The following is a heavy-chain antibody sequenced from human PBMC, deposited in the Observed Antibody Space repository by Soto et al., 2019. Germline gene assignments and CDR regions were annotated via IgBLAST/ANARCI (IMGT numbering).Heavy chain of an antibody. CDR3: ASEGDYGDYGRIFDY. Sequence: PSLTCAVSGGSFSGYYWSWIRQPPGKGLEWIGEINHSGSTNYNPSLKSRVTISVDTSKNQFSLKLSSVTAADTAVYYFASEGDYGDYGRIFDYWGQGTLVTVSS. CDR2: INHSGST. J-gene: IGHJ4*02. CDR1: GGSFSGYY. V-gene: IGHV4-34*01. D-gene: IGHD4-17*01.